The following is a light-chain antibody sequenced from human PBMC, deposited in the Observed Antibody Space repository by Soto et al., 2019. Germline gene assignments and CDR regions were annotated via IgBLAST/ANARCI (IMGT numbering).Light chain of an antibody. Sequence: EIVLTQSPATLSLSPGERATLSGRASQSFEIYLAWYQQKPGQAPRLLIYDASNRATGIPARFSGSGSETDFTLTISSLEPEDFAVYYCQQRRSWPITFGQGTRLEIK. J-gene: IGKJ5*01. V-gene: IGKV3-11*01. CDR2: DAS. CDR3: QQRRSWPIT. CDR1: QSFEIY.